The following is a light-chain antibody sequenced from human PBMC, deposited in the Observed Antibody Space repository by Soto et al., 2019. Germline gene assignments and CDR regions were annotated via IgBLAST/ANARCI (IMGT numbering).Light chain of an antibody. V-gene: IGLV2-14*01. CDR1: SSDIGNYNF. CDR3: SSYTSTTTPVV. Sequence: QSALTQPASVSGSPGQSITISCTGTSSDIGNYNFVSWYRQQPGMAPKLMIYEVHNRPSGVSSRISGSKSGNTASLTISGLQAEDEADYYCSSYTSTTTPVVFGGGTKVTVL. J-gene: IGLJ2*01. CDR2: EVH.